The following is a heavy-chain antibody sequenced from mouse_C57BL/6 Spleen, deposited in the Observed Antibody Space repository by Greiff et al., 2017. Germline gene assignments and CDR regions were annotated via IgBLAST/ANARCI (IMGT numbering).Heavy chain of an antibody. CDR2: IYPGDGDT. CDR1: GYAFSSSW. CDR3: ARLGRYAMDY. Sequence: QVQLKESGPELVKPGASVKISCKASGYAFSSSWMNWVQQRPGKGLEWIGRIYPGDGDTNYNGKFKGKATLTADKSSSTAYMQLSSLTSEDSAVYFCARLGRYAMDYWGQGTSVTVSS. D-gene: IGHD4-1*01. J-gene: IGHJ4*01. V-gene: IGHV1-82*01.